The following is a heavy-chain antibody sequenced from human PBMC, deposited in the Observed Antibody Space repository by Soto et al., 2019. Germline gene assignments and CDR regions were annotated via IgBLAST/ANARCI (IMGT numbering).Heavy chain of an antibody. D-gene: IGHD2-2*01. J-gene: IGHJ5*02. Sequence: ASVKVSCKASGYTFTGYYMHWVRQAPGQGLEWMGWINPNSGGTNYAQKFQGWVTMTRDTSISTAYMELSRLRPDDTAVYYCARGMFGYCSSTSCYGRGVNWFDPWGQGTLVTVSS. V-gene: IGHV1-2*04. CDR1: GYTFTGYY. CDR3: ARGMFGYCSSTSCYGRGVNWFDP. CDR2: INPNSGGT.